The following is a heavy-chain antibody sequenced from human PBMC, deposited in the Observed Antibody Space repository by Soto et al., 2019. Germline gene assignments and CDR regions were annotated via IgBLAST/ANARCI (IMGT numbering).Heavy chain of an antibody. CDR2: IYYTGTT. CDR1: GSPISSYY. D-gene: IGHD3-22*01. V-gene: IGHV4-59*08. CDR3: ARLGGYYQAFDQ. Sequence: SETLSLTCSVSGSPISSYYWGWFRLPPGQGLQWVGYIYYTGTTSYNPSLKGRVTVSLDTSKKQFSLKLRSVTAADTAVYFCARLGGYYQAFDQSGQGALVTVSS. J-gene: IGHJ4*01.